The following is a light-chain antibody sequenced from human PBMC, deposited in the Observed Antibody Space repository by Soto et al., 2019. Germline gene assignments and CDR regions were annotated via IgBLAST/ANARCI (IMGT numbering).Light chain of an antibody. Sequence: QSVLTHPPSVSGAPGQRVTISCTGSSSNIGAGYDVHWYQQLPGTAPKLLIYGNNNRPSGVPDRFSGSKSGTSASLAITGLQADDEADYYCQSYDSSLRGSVFGGGTKVTVL. J-gene: IGLJ2*01. CDR3: QSYDSSLRGSV. CDR1: SSNIGAGYD. V-gene: IGLV1-40*01. CDR2: GNN.